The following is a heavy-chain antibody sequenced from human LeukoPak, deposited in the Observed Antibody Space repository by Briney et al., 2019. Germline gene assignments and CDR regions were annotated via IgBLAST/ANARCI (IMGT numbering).Heavy chain of an antibody. CDR1: KFSVRFYG. J-gene: IGHJ4*02. CDR2: ISYDGSNK. Sequence: GGSLRLSCGASKFSVRFYGMHWVRQAPGKGLEWVAVISYDGSNKYYADPVKGRFTISRDNSKNTLYLQMNSLSAEDTAVYYCARDRWKGSSSWYPADYWGQGTLVTVSS. V-gene: IGHV3-30*03. D-gene: IGHD6-13*01. CDR3: ARDRWKGSSSWYPADY.